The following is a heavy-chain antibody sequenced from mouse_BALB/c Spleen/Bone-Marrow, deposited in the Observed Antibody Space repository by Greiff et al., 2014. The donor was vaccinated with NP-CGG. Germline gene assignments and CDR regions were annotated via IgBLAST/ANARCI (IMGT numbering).Heavy chain of an antibody. Sequence: EVMLVESGGGLVKPGGSLKLSCAASGFTFSDYYIYWVRQTPEKRLEWVATISDGSTYTYYPDSVKGRFTISRDNAKNNLYLQMSSLKSEDTALYYCARDRGVQGYAMDYWGQGTSVTVSS. D-gene: IGHD2-14*01. CDR1: GFTFSDYY. J-gene: IGHJ4*01. V-gene: IGHV5-4*02. CDR3: ARDRGVQGYAMDY. CDR2: ISDGSTYT.